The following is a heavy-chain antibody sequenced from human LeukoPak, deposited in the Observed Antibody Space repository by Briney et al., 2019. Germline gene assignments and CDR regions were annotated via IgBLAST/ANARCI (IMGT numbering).Heavy chain of an antibody. CDR3: AREPTVAGFDY. D-gene: IGHD6-19*01. V-gene: IGHV4-61*02. Sequence: SQTLSLTCTVSGGSISSGSYYWSWIRQPAGKGLEWIGRIYTSGSTNYNPSLKSRVTISVDTSKNQFSLKLSSVTAADTAVYYRAREPTVAGFDYWGQGTLVTVSS. CDR2: IYTSGST. CDR1: GGSISSGSYY. J-gene: IGHJ4*02.